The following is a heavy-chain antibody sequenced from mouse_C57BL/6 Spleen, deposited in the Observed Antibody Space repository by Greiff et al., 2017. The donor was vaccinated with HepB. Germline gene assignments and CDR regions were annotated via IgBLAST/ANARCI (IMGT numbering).Heavy chain of an antibody. CDR3: ARSHGSSYGGYFDV. Sequence: VQLQESGAELVKPGASVKISCKASGYAFSSYWMNWVKQRPGKGLEWIGQIYPGDGDTNYNGKFKGKATLTADKSSSTAYMQLSSLTSEDSAVYFCARSHGSSYGGYFDVWGTGTTVTVSS. CDR2: IYPGDGDT. J-gene: IGHJ1*03. D-gene: IGHD1-1*01. V-gene: IGHV1-80*01. CDR1: GYAFSSYW.